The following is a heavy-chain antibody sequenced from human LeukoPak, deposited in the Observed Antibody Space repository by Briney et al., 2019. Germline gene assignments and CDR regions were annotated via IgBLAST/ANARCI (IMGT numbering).Heavy chain of an antibody. CDR2: ISGSGGST. CDR3: AKLSCSSTSCYVFYSDY. D-gene: IGHD2-2*01. Sequence: PGGSLRLSCAASGFTFSSYAMSWVRQAPGKGLEWVSAISGSGGSTYYADSVKGRFTISRDNSKNTLYLQMNSLRAEDTAVYYCAKLSCSSTSCYVFYSDYWGQGTLVTVSS. V-gene: IGHV3-23*01. CDR1: GFTFSSYA. J-gene: IGHJ4*02.